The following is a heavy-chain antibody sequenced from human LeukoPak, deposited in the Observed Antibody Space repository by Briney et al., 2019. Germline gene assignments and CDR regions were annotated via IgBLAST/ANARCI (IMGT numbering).Heavy chain of an antibody. CDR1: GGSISSSSYY. Sequence: PSETLSLTCTVSGGSISSSSYYWGWIRQPPGKGLEWIGYICYSGRTYYNPSLKSRFTISVDTSKNQFSLKLSSVNAADTAVYYCAREGPYDSSDYLRAFDIWGQGTMVTVSS. CDR2: ICYSGRT. V-gene: IGHV4-30-4*08. J-gene: IGHJ3*02. CDR3: AREGPYDSSDYLRAFDI. D-gene: IGHD3-22*01.